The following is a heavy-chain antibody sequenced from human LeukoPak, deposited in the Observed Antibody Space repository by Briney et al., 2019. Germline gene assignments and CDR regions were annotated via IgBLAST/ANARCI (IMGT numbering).Heavy chain of an antibody. V-gene: IGHV1-2*02. CDR3: ARDREDCSSTSCYTSYNWFDP. CDR2: INPNSGGT. D-gene: IGHD2-2*02. Sequence: ASAKVSCKASGYTFTGYYMHWVRQAPGQGLEWMGWINPNSGGTNYAQKFQGRVTMTRDTSISTAYMELSRLRSDDTAVYYCARDREDCSSTSCYTSYNWFDPWGQGTLVTVSS. CDR1: GYTFTGYY. J-gene: IGHJ5*02.